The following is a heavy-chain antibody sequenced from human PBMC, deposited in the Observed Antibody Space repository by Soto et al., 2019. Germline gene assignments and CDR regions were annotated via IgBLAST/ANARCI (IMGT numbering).Heavy chain of an antibody. CDR1: GGSFSGYY. Sequence: SETLSLTCAVYGGSFSGYYWSWNRQPPGKGLEWIGEINHSGSTNYNPSLRSRVTISVDTSKNQFSLKLSSVTAADTAVYYCARGRYVLRFLEWSNNNWFDPWGQGTLVTVSS. J-gene: IGHJ5*02. CDR3: ARGRYVLRFLEWSNNNWFDP. V-gene: IGHV4-34*01. CDR2: INHSGST. D-gene: IGHD3-3*01.